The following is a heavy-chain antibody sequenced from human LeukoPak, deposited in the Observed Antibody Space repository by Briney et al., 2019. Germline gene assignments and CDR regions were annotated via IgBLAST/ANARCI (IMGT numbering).Heavy chain of an antibody. D-gene: IGHD6-13*01. CDR1: GGSISGYY. CDR3: ARDQKSSSPYYYCMDV. Sequence: SETLSLTCAVYGGSISGYYWSWIRQPPGKGLEWIGYIYYSGSTNYNPSLKSRVTISVDTSKNQFYLKLSSVTAADTAVYYCARDQKSSSPYYYCMDVWGKGTTVTVSS. J-gene: IGHJ6*04. CDR2: IYYSGST. V-gene: IGHV4-59*01.